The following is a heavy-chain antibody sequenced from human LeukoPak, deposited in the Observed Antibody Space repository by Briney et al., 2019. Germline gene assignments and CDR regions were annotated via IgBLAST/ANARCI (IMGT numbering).Heavy chain of an antibody. V-gene: IGHV3-53*01. J-gene: IGHJ3*02. CDR1: GFTVSSTH. CDR2: TYTGGNS. Sequence: GGSLRLSCEASGFTVSSTHMVWVRQAPGKGLEWVSVTYTGGNSYYAGSVQGRFIISRDISKNTLYLQMNNLRAEDSALYYCARGGRGSAAVVAPRSFDIWGQGTMVTVSS. D-gene: IGHD3-22*01. CDR3: ARGGRGSAAVVAPRSFDI.